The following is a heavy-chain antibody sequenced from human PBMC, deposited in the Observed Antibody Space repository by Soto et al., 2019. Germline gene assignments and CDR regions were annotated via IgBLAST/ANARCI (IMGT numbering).Heavy chain of an antibody. CDR3: ARDRFLGLWFGESAVGWFDP. J-gene: IGHJ5*02. CDR1: GGSFSGYY. V-gene: IGHV4-34*01. CDR2: INHSGST. Sequence: SETLSLTCAVYGGSFSGYYWSWIRQPPGKGLEWIGEINHSGSTNYNPSLKSRVTISVDTSKNQFSLKLSSVTAADTAVYYCARDRFLGLWFGESAVGWFDPWGQGTLVTVSS. D-gene: IGHD3-10*01.